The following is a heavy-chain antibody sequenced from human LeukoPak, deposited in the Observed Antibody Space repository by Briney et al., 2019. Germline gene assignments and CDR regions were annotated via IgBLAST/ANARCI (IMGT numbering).Heavy chain of an antibody. Sequence: ASAKVSCKASGYTFTSYYMHWVRQAPGQGLEWMGIINPSGGSTSYAQKFQGRVTMTRDTSTSTVYMELSSLRSEDTAVYYCARADDYYDSSGYSAHFDYWGQGTLVTVSS. V-gene: IGHV1-46*01. CDR2: INPSGGST. CDR1: GYTFTSYY. CDR3: ARADDYYDSSGYSAHFDY. D-gene: IGHD3-22*01. J-gene: IGHJ4*02.